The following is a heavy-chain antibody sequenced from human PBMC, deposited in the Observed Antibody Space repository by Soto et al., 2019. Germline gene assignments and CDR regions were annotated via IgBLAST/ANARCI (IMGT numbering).Heavy chain of an antibody. J-gene: IGHJ6*02. CDR1: GGTFSSYA. Sequence: SVKVSCKASGGTFSSYAISWVRQAPGQGLEWMGGIIPIFGTANYAQKFQGRVTITADESTSTAYMELSSLRSEDTAVYYCARGGLDPKYCSSTICYDADYYYYGMDVWGQGTTVTVSS. CDR3: ARGGLDPKYCSSTICYDADYYYYGMDV. V-gene: IGHV1-69*13. D-gene: IGHD2-2*01. CDR2: IIPIFGTA.